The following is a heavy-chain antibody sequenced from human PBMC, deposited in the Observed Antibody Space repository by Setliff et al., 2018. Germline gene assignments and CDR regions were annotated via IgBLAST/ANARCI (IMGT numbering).Heavy chain of an antibody. J-gene: IGHJ1*01. CDR2: VRFDGSYK. V-gene: IGHV3-30*02. Sequence: GGSLRLSCAASGFVFGTYGMHWVRQAPGKGLDWVASVRFDGSYKYYVDSVKGRFTISRDNSKNTLYLEMNSLRAEDTAVYYCAKDYSMAITVGYFQHWGHGTLVTVSS. D-gene: IGHD1-20*01. CDR1: GFVFGTYG. CDR3: AKDYSMAITVGYFQH.